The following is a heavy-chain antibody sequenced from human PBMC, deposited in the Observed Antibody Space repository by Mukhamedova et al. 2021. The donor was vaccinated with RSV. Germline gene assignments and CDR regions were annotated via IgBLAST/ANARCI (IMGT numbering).Heavy chain of an antibody. CDR3: AKFLGYSGSSWRAFDI. D-gene: IGHD1-26*01. Sequence: GKGLEWVSAISGSGDSTYYADSVKGRFTISRDNSKNTEYLQMNSLRAEDTAVYYCAKFLGYSGSSWRAFDIWGQGTMVTVSS. V-gene: IGHV3-23*01. CDR2: ISGSGDST. J-gene: IGHJ3*02.